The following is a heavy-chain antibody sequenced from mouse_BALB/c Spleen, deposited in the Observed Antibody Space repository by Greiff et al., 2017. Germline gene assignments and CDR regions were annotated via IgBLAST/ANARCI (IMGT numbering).Heavy chain of an antibody. J-gene: IGHJ3*01. D-gene: IGHD4-1*01. CDR1: GFAFSSYD. CDR2: ISSGGGST. CDR3: ARQELGRAWFAY. V-gene: IGHV5-12-1*01. Sequence: EVQLVESGGGLVKPGGSLKLSCAASGFAFSSYDMSWVRQTPEKRLEWVAYISSGGGSTYYPDTVKGRFTISRDNAKNTLYLQMSSLKSEDTAMYYCARQELGRAWFAYWGQGTLVTVSA.